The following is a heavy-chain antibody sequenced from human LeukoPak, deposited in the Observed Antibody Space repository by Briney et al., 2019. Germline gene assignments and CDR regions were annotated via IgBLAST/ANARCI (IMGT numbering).Heavy chain of an antibody. CDR1: GFTFTSYS. V-gene: IGHV3-48*01. Sequence: GGSLRLSCAASGFTFTSYSMNWVRQAPGKGLEWVSYISSSGSTTYYADSVKGRFTISRDNSKNTLYLQMNSLRAEDTAVYYCAKDAYYDSSGYQLRGFDAFDIWGQGTMVTVSS. D-gene: IGHD3-22*01. CDR3: AKDAYYDSSGYQLRGFDAFDI. CDR2: ISSSGSTT. J-gene: IGHJ3*02.